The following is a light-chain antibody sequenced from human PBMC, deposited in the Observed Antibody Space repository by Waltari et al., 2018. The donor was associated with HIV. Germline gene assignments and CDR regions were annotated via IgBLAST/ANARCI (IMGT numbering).Light chain of an antibody. Sequence: QSALTQPASVSGSPGQSITISCTGSSSDVGSYKHVSWYQQHPGNAPRLLMYEVSKRPSGVSNRFSASKSVTTAALTVSGLRAEDEADYVCSSYAGSTTFVICGGGTRLTVL. J-gene: IGLJ2*01. CDR3: SSYAGSTTFVI. CDR2: EVS. V-gene: IGLV2-23*02. CDR1: SSDVGSYKH.